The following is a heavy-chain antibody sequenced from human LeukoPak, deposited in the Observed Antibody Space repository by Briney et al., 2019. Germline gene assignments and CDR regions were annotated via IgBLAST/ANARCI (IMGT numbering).Heavy chain of an antibody. CDR1: GFTFSSYA. Sequence: RGSLRLSCAASGFTFSSYAMHWVRQAPGKGLEYVSAISSNGGSTYYANSVKGRFTISRDNSKNTLYLQMGSLRAEDMAVYYCARIGSYFNPYFDYWGQGTLVTVSS. V-gene: IGHV3-64*01. D-gene: IGHD1-26*01. J-gene: IGHJ4*02. CDR3: ARIGSYFNPYFDY. CDR2: ISSNGGST.